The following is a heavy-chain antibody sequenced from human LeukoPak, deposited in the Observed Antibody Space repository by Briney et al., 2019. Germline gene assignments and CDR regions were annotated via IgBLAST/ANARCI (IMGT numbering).Heavy chain of an antibody. D-gene: IGHD6-19*01. J-gene: IGHJ1*01. CDR2: IIPIFGTA. V-gene: IGHV1-69*13. CDR1: GYTFIGYY. Sequence: GVSVKVSCKASGYTFIGYYLHWVRQAPGQGLEWMGGIIPIFGTANYAQKFQGRVTITADESTSTAYMELSSLRSEDTAVYYCACIPIAVAGPEYFQHWGQGTLVTVSS. CDR3: ACIPIAVAGPEYFQH.